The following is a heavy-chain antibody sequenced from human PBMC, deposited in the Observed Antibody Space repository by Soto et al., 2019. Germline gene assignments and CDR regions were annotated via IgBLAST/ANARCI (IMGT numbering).Heavy chain of an antibody. CDR3: ALHTLYFGHSLQYNNWFDP. CDR2: IHHNGNT. V-gene: IGHV4-38-2*01. CDR1: GYSISRGYY. D-gene: IGHD3-10*01. Sequence: LSLTCVVSGYSISRGYYWGWIRQPPGKGLEWIGSIHHNGNTYYNPSLKSRVTLSVDTSKNQFSLKLSSVTAADTAVYYCALHTLYFGHSLQYNNWFDPWGQGTLVIVSS. J-gene: IGHJ5*02.